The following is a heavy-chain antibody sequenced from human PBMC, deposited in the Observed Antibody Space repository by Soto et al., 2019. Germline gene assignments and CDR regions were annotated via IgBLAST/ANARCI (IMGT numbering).Heavy chain of an antibody. CDR2: IYTSASI. CDR3: ARDREAGYSFYYGMDV. Sequence: SETLSLTCSVSGADINTYSWTWIRQPAGKGLEWIGRIYTSASINYNPSLRGRVTLSVDTSTNQVSLKLASVTAADTAVYYCARDREAGYSFYYGMDVWGQGTTVTVSS. J-gene: IGHJ6*02. V-gene: IGHV4-4*07. CDR1: GADINTYS. D-gene: IGHD5-18*01.